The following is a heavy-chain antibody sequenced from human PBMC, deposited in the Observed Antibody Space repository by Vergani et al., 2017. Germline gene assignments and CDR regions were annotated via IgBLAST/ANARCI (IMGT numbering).Heavy chain of an antibody. Sequence: EVQLVEAGGGLVKPGGSLRLPRAASGLPYNSYTMNWVRPAPGKGREWVSSISSRSNYVYYPDSVKGGFTISRDNANNSLHLQMNSLGAEETAVYYCARVWQQLPFDYWGQGTLVTVSS. V-gene: IGHV3-21*01. D-gene: IGHD6-13*01. CDR2: ISSRSNYV. CDR1: GLPYNSYT. J-gene: IGHJ4*02. CDR3: ARVWQQLPFDY.